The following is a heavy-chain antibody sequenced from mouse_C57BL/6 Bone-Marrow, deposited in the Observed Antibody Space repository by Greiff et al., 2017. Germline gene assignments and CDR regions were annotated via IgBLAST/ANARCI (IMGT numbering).Heavy chain of an antibody. J-gene: IGHJ4*01. D-gene: IGHD1-1*02. CDR1: GYTFTSYW. V-gene: IGHV1-50*01. CDR3: ARRWDMDY. Sequence: QVQLQQPGAELVKPGASVKLSCKASGYTFTSYWMQWVKQRPGQGLEWIGEIDPSDSYTNYKQKFKGKATLTVDTSSSTAYMQISSLTSEDSAVYYCARRWDMDYWGQGTSVTVSS. CDR2: IDPSDSYT.